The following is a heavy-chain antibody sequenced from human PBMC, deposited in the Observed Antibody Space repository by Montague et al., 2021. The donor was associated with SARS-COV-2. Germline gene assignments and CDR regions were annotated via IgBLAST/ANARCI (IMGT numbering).Heavy chain of an antibody. D-gene: IGHD2-15*01. CDR2: MHSTEST. CDR3: ARAVVGAKTATIES. Sequence: SETLSLTCSVSGGSINNYFWGWIRQSPGKGLEWVGYMHSTESTAYNPSLKSRVIISVDTSKTQISLKLSSVSAADTALYYCARAVVGAKTATIESWGQGTLVTVSS. J-gene: IGHJ4*02. V-gene: IGHV4-59*01. CDR1: GGSINNYF.